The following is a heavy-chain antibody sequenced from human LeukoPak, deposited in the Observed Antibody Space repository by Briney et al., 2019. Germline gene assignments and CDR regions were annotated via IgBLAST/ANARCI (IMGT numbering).Heavy chain of an antibody. CDR2: ISSSSSTI. D-gene: IGHD7-27*01. V-gene: IGHV3-48*01. J-gene: IGHJ3*02. Sequence: GGSLRLSCAASGFTFSSYSMNWVRQAPGKGLEWVSYISSSSSTIYYADSVKGRFTISRDNAKNSLYLQMNSLRAEDTAVYYCAKEALRTLGIGRAFDIWGQGTMVTVSS. CDR3: AKEALRTLGIGRAFDI. CDR1: GFTFSSYS.